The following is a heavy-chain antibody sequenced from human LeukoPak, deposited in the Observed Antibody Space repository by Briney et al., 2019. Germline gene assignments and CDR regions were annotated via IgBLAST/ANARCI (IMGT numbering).Heavy chain of an antibody. Sequence: PSQTLSLTCAVSGGSISSGGYSWSWIRQPPGKAMEFIAYIYYTGNTYFNPSLKSRVTISVDTSKNQFSLKLSSVTAADTAVYYCARGVTMVRGVYFDYWGQGTLVTVSS. CDR2: IYYTGNT. D-gene: IGHD3-10*01. J-gene: IGHJ4*02. V-gene: IGHV4-30-4*07. CDR1: GGSISSGGYS. CDR3: ARGVTMVRGVYFDY.